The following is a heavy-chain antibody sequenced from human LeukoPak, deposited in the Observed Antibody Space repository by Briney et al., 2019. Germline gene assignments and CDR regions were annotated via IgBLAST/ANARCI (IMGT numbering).Heavy chain of an antibody. CDR3: ARDNSGWAGVVWYMDV. CDR2: ISSSSSYI. D-gene: IGHD3-3*01. J-gene: IGHJ6*03. CDR1: GFTFSSYS. V-gene: IGHV3-21*01. Sequence: PGGSLRLSCAASGFTFSSYSMNWVRQAPGKGLEWVSSISSSSSYIYYADSVKGRFTISRDNAKNSLYLQMNSLRAEDTAVYYCARDNSGWAGVVWYMDVWGKGTTVTVSS.